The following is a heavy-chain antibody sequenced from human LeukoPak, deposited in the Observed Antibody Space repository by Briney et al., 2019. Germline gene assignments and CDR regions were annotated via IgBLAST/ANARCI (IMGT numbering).Heavy chain of an antibody. CDR1: SGSISSSY. J-gene: IGHJ4*02. V-gene: IGHV4-4*07. Sequence: SETLSLTCTVSSGSISSSYWSWIRQPAGKGLEWIGRIYTSGSTNYNPSLKSRVTISVDTSKNQFSLKLSSVTAADTAVYYCASGSSYYDSSGYYYGYYFDYWGQGTLVTASS. CDR2: IYTSGST. CDR3: ASGSSYYDSSGYYYGYYFDY. D-gene: IGHD3-22*01.